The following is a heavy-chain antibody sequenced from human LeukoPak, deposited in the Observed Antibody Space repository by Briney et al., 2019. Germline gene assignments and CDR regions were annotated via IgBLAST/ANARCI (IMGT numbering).Heavy chain of an antibody. CDR3: VRALACSSTSCYEPTYFDS. CDR2: IGTAGDT. Sequence: PGGSLRLSCAASGFTFSNYDMHWVRPASGKGLEWVSGIGTAGDTYYPGSVKGRFSISRENAKNSLYLRMNGLRAGDTAVYYCVRALACSSTSCYEPTYFDSWGQGTLVTVSS. D-gene: IGHD2-2*01. CDR1: GFTFSNYD. J-gene: IGHJ4*02. V-gene: IGHV3-13*01.